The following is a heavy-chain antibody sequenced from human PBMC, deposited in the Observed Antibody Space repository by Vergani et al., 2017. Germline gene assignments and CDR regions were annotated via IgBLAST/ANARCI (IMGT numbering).Heavy chain of an antibody. V-gene: IGHV4-59*01. CDR2: IYYSGST. CDR1: GGSISSYY. Sequence: QVQLQESGPGLVKPSETLSLTCTVSGGSISSYYWSWIRQPPGKGLEWIGYIYYSGSTNYNPSLKSRVTISVVTSKNQFSLKLSSVTAADTAVYYCARGDLGYCSRTSCPYRGWWFDPWGQGTLVTVSS. D-gene: IGHD2-2*01. CDR3: ARGDLGYCSRTSCPYRGWWFDP. J-gene: IGHJ5*02.